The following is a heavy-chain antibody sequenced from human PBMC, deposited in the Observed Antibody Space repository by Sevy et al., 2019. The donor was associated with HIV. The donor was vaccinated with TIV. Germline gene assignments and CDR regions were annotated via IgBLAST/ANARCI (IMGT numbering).Heavy chain of an antibody. CDR2: IKSKTDGGTT. V-gene: IGHV3-15*01. J-gene: IGHJ4*02. D-gene: IGHD1-7*01. CDR1: GFTFSNAW. Sequence: GGFLRLSCAASGFTFSNAWMNWVRQAPGKGLEGVGRIKSKTDGGTTDYAAPLKGRFTISRDDSKNTLYLQINSLKTEHTAVYYCLTDDFITGTAGRPYWGQGTLVTVSS. CDR3: LTDDFITGTAGRPY.